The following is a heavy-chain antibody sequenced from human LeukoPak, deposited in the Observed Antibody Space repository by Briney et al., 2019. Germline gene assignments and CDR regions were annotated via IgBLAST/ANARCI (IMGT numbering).Heavy chain of an antibody. V-gene: IGHV5-51*01. Sequence: GESLKISCKGSGYSFTSYWIGWGRQMPGKGLEWMGIIYPGDSDTRYSPSFQGQVTISADKSISTAYLQWSSLRASATDMYYCASAGIAVAGTFTFDYWGQGTLVTVSS. CDR3: ASAGIAVAGTFTFDY. J-gene: IGHJ4*02. CDR1: GYSFTSYW. CDR2: IYPGDSDT. D-gene: IGHD6-19*01.